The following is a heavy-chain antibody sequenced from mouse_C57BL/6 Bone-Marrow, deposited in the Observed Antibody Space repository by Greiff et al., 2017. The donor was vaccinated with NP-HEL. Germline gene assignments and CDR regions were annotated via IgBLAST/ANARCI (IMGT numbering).Heavy chain of an antibody. V-gene: IGHV1-15*01. D-gene: IGHD1-1*01. CDR3: TRREVTTVVATDY. CDR1: GYTFTDYE. Sequence: QVQLQQSGAELVRPGASVTLSCKASGYTFTDYEMHWVKQTPVHGLEWIGAIDPETGGTTYNQKFKGKAILTADKSSSTAYMELRSLTSEDSAVYYCTRREVTTVVATDYWGQGTTLTVAS. J-gene: IGHJ2*01. CDR2: IDPETGGT.